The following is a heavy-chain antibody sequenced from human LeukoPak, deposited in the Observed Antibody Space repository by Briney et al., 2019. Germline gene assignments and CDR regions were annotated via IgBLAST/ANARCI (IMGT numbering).Heavy chain of an antibody. D-gene: IGHD3-3*01. J-gene: IGHJ4*02. CDR2: IKQDASQE. CDR3: ARGVVYPAWSGPHWSDY. CDR1: GFTFSSCW. Sequence: GGSLRLSCAASGFTFSSCWMTWVRQAPGKGPEWVAHIKQDASQEYHVDSVKGRFTISRDNAKNSLYLQMNSLRAEDTAVYYCARGVVYPAWSGPHWSDYWGQGALVTVSS. V-gene: IGHV3-7*01.